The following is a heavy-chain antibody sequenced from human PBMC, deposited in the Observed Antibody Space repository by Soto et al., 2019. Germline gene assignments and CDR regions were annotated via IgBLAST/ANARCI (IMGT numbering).Heavy chain of an antibody. CDR1: GGSFSGYY. Sequence: QVQLQQWGAGLLKPSETLSLTCAVYGGSFSGYYWSWIRQPPGKGLEWIGEINHSGSTNYNPTIKSRVTISVATSKNKFSLKLSSVTAADTAVYYCARGQRTTVTIDYWGQGTLVTVSS. V-gene: IGHV4-34*01. J-gene: IGHJ4*02. CDR3: ARGQRTTVTIDY. D-gene: IGHD4-17*01. CDR2: INHSGST.